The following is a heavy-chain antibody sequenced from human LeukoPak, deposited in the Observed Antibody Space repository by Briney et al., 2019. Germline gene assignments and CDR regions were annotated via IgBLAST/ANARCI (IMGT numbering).Heavy chain of an antibody. CDR1: GFILNNYG. D-gene: IGHD3-10*01. V-gene: IGHV3-30*02. Sequence: GGSLRLSCAASGFILNNYGMHWVRQVPGKGLEWVAYIQYDGSNEYDRDSVKGRLTTSRDNSKNMVYLQMNSLRADDTAVYYCAKDLGITMIRGAMEFDPWAQGTLVTVSS. CDR3: AKDLGITMIRGAMEFDP. CDR2: IQYDGSNE. J-gene: IGHJ5*02.